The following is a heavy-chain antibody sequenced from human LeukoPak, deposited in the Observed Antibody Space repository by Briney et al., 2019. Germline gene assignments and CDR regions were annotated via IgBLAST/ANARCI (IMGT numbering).Heavy chain of an antibody. J-gene: IGHJ4*02. CDR2: ISSSSYI. CDR1: GFTFSIYT. CDR3: ARWGDY. D-gene: IGHD3-16*01. Sequence: KSGGSLRLSCAASGFTFSIYTMNWVPQAPGKGLEWVSAISSSSYIYYADSVRGRFTISRDNAKNSLYLQMNSLRAEDTAVYYCARWGDYWGQGTLVTVSS. V-gene: IGHV3-21*01.